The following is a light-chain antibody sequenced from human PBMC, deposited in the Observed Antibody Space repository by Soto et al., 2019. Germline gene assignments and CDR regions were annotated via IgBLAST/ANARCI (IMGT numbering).Light chain of an antibody. J-gene: IGKJ1*01. Sequence: EIVLTQSPGTLSLSPGERATLSCRASQSVSSSFLAWYQQKPGQAPRLLIYGASDRATGIPDRFSGSGSGTDFTLTISSLQPDDFATYYCQQYNSWTFGQGTKVEIK. CDR1: QSVSSSF. V-gene: IGKV3-20*01. CDR2: GAS. CDR3: QQYNSWT.